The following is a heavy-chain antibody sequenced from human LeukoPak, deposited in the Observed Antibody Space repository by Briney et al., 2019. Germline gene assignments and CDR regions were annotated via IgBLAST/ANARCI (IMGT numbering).Heavy chain of an antibody. CDR2: IGPGDRTL. Sequence: PGGSLRLSCAPSGFSVGSYEMNGVREAPGKGLEWLSNIGPGDRTLYNADALQGRFTISRDNAKNSVYLQMKSLRAEDTGVYYCAREGITGHSGYDAFDIWGQGTVVTVSS. D-gene: IGHD5-12*01. CDR1: GFSVGSYE. CDR3: AREGITGHSGYDAFDI. V-gene: IGHV3-48*03. J-gene: IGHJ3*02.